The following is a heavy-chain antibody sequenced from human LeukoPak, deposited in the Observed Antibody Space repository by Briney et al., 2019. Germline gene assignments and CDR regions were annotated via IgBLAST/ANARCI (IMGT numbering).Heavy chain of an antibody. D-gene: IGHD3-22*01. J-gene: IGHJ4*02. CDR2: IKQDGSEK. Sequence: PGGSLRLSCAASGFTFSSYAMSWVRQAPGRGLEWVANIKQDGSEKYYVDSVKGRFTISRDNAKNSLYLQMNSLRAEDTAVYYCARLRDDSSGYYPHYFDYRGQGTLVTVSS. V-gene: IGHV3-7*01. CDR3: ARLRDDSSGYYPHYFDY. CDR1: GFTFSSYA.